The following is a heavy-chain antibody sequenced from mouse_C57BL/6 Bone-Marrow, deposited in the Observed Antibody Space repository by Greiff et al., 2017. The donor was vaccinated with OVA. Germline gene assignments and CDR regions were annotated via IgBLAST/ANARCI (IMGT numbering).Heavy chain of an antibody. CDR1: GYTFTSYW. J-gene: IGHJ2*01. D-gene: IGHD1-1*01. CDR2: IDPSDRYT. CDR3: ASEYYGSRPFDY. V-gene: IGHV1-50*01. Sequence: QVQLQQPGAELVKPGASVKLSCKASGYTFTSYWMQWVKQRPGQGLEWIGEIDPSDRYTNYNQKLKGKATLTVDTSSSTAYRQLSSLTSEDSAVYYCASEYYGSRPFDYWGQGTTLTVSS.